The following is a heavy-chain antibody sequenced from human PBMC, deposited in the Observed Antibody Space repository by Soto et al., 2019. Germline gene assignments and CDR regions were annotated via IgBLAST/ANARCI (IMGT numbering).Heavy chain of an antibody. CDR2: IYPGDSDT. CDR3: AGGGVRGVITRTRDYYGMDV. V-gene: IGHV5-51*01. D-gene: IGHD3-10*01. CDR1: GESFTSYW. J-gene: IGHJ6*02. Sequence: QKISCERSGESFTSYWSGWERQMPGKGLEWMGIIYPGDSDTRYSPSFQGQVTISADKSISTAYLQWSSLKASDTAMYYCAGGGVRGVITRTRDYYGMDVWGQGTTVTVSS.